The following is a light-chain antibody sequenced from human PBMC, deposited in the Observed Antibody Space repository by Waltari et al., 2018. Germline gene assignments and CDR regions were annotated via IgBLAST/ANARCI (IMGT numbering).Light chain of an antibody. CDR3: QQYYSRRT. CDR1: QSILYNSNDKNY. CDR2: SAS. V-gene: IGKV4-1*01. J-gene: IGKJ1*01. Sequence: DIVMTQSPESLAVSLGERATINCRSSQSILYNSNDKNYLAWYQQKPGQPPKLLIYSASTRYSGVPEHFRVSGSGTDFSRTISCLHPEDVAVYYCQQYYSRRTFGRGTRVEIK.